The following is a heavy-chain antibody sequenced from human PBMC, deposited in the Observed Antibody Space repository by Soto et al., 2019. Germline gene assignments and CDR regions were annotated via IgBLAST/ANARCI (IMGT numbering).Heavy chain of an antibody. Sequence: ASVKVSCKASGYSVSSDYFHWVRQAPGQGFEWLGLISPFSGTTAYAQRFKSRVTMTIDQSSTTAYLELSSLRPDDTAVYYCAIGTGGKTAANFGIDFWGQGVTVTVSS. D-gene: IGHD6-13*01. V-gene: IGHV1-46*01. J-gene: IGHJ6*02. CDR3: AIGTGGKTAANFGIDF. CDR2: ISPFSGTT. CDR1: GYSVSSDY.